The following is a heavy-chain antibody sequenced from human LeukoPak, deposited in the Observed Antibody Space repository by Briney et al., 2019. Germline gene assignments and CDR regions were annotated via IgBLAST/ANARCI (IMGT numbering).Heavy chain of an antibody. J-gene: IGHJ4*02. V-gene: IGHV3-30*04. CDR2: ISYDGSNK. Sequence: GRSPRLSCAASGFTFSSYAMHWVRQAPGKGQEWVAVISYDGSNKYYADSVKGRFTISRDNSKNTQYLQMDSLRAEDTAFYYCARVGCSSTSCTRPFDYWGQGTLVTVSS. CDR1: GFTFSSYA. D-gene: IGHD2-2*01. CDR3: ARVGCSSTSCTRPFDY.